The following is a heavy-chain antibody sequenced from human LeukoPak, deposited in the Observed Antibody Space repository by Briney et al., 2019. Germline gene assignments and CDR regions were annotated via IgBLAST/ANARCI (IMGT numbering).Heavy chain of an antibody. D-gene: IGHD3-16*01. J-gene: IGHJ4*02. V-gene: IGHV4-34*01. CDR1: GGSFSGYC. Sequence: LETLSLTCAVYGGSFSGYCWTWIRQPPGKGLEWIGEINHSGSNNYNPSLKSRVTMSVDTSKNQLSLKLRSVTAADTAVYYCARGLYSYAINWGQGTLVTVSS. CDR2: INHSGSN. CDR3: ARGLYSYAIN.